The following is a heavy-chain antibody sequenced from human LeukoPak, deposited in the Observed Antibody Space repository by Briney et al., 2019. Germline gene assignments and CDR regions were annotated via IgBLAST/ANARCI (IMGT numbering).Heavy chain of an antibody. CDR1: GYTFTGYY. J-gene: IGHJ4*02. Sequence: ASVKVSCKASGYTFTGYYMRWVRQSPGQGLEWMGWINPNSGGTNYAQKFQGRVTMTRDTSISTAYMELSRLRSDDTAVYYCARDLQAAAGSYWGQGTLVTVSS. V-gene: IGHV1-2*02. CDR3: ARDLQAAAGSY. D-gene: IGHD6-13*01. CDR2: INPNSGGT.